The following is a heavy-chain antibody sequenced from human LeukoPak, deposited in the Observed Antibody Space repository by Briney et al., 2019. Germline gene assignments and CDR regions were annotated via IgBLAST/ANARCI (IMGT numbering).Heavy chain of an antibody. V-gene: IGHV1-24*01. CDR1: GYTLTELS. D-gene: IGHD1-26*01. Sequence: ASVKVSCKVSGYTLTELSMHWVRQAPGKGLEWMGGFDSEDGETIYAQKFQGRVTMTEDTSTDTAYMELSSLRSEDTAVYYCATLNWDLYSGSYWTYNWFDPWGQGTLVTVSS. CDR2: FDSEDGET. J-gene: IGHJ5*02. CDR3: ATLNWDLYSGSYWTYNWFDP.